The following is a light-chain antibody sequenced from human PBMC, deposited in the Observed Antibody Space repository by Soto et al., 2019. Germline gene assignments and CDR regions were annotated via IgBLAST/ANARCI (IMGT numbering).Light chain of an antibody. Sequence: QSVLTQPPSASGTPGQRVTISCSGSSSNIGSYTVHWYQHLPGTAPQLLIYSSNQRPSGIPDRFSGSKSGTSASLAISGLQSEDEADYFCFSYAGSSTWVFGGGTKVTVL. CDR3: FSYAGSSTWV. V-gene: IGLV1-44*01. CDR2: SSN. J-gene: IGLJ3*02. CDR1: SSNIGSYT.